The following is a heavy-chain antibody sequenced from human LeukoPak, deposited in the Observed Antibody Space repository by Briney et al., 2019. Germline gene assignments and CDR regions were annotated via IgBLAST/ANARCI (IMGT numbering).Heavy chain of an antibody. CDR2: ISAYNGNT. J-gene: IGHJ6*02. V-gene: IGHV1-18*01. Sequence: GASVKVSCKASGYTFTSYGISWVRQAPGQGLEWMGWISAYNGNTNYAQKLQGRVTMTTDTSTSTAYMELRSLRSDNTAVYYCANVAGTYYYYYYGMDVWGQGTTVTVSS. CDR1: GYTFTSYG. CDR3: ANVAGTYYYYYYGMDV. D-gene: IGHD6-19*01.